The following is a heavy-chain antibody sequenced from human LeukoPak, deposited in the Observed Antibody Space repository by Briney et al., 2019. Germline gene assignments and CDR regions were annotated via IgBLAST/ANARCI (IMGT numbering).Heavy chain of an antibody. Sequence: ASVKVSCKASGYTLTELSMHWVRQAPGKGLEWMGGFDPEDGETIYAQKFQGRVTMTEDTSTDTAYMELSSLRSEDTAVYYCATESKVGAYFDYWGQGTLVTVSS. V-gene: IGHV1-24*01. CDR1: GYTLTELS. CDR2: FDPEDGET. J-gene: IGHJ4*02. D-gene: IGHD1-26*01. CDR3: ATESKVGAYFDY.